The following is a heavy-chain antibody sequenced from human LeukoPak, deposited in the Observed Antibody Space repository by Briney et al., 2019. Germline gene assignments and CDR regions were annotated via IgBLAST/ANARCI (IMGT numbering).Heavy chain of an antibody. Sequence: GGSLRLSCAASGFTFTSYAMSWVRQAPGKGLEWVSGISDSGGSTYYADSVKGRFSISRDNSKNTLYLEMNNLRAEDTAVYYCAKSHASIWNVYDYWGQGTLVTVSS. CDR3: AKSHASIWNVYDY. V-gene: IGHV3-23*01. D-gene: IGHD1-1*01. J-gene: IGHJ4*02. CDR1: GFTFTSYA. CDR2: ISDSGGST.